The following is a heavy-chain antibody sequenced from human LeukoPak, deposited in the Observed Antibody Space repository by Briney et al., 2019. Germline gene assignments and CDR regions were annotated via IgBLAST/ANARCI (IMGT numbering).Heavy chain of an antibody. CDR1: GFTFNTFA. V-gene: IGHV3-30*14. J-gene: IGHJ4*02. CDR3: ARDPRDRIFGPLDY. D-gene: IGHD3/OR15-3a*01. Sequence: PGRSLRLSCTVSGFTFNTFAMHWVRQSPGKGPEWVALISYDGNDKYYTDSVKGRFTISRDISKNTVYLQMNSLRPEDTAVYYCARDPRDRIFGPLDYWGQGTLVTVSS. CDR2: ISYDGNDK.